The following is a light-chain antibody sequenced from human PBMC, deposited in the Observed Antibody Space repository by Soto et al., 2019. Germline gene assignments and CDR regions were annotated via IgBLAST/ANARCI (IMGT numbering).Light chain of an antibody. CDR3: SSYTNKDTLL. J-gene: IGLJ3*02. CDR2: DVT. V-gene: IGLV2-14*03. CDR1: SSDVGGYDH. Sequence: QSVLTQPASVSGSPGQSITISCTGTSSDVGGYDHVSWYQQHPGKAPKLIIYDVTVRPSGISRRFSGSKSDNTASLAVSGLQPEDEADYYCSSYTNKDTLLFGGGTKAHRP.